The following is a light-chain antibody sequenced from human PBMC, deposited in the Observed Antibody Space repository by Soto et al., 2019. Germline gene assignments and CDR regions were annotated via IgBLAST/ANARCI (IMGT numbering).Light chain of an antibody. V-gene: IGKV4-1*01. Sequence: DIVMTQSPDSLAVSLGERATINCKSSQTVLYTSNNKNYLAWYQQKPGQPPKLLIYWAYTRESGVPDRFSGSGSGTDFTLTISSLQAEDVALYYCHQYYSIPLTFGQGTRLEI. CDR2: WAY. J-gene: IGKJ5*01. CDR3: HQYYSIPLT. CDR1: QTVLYTSNNKNY.